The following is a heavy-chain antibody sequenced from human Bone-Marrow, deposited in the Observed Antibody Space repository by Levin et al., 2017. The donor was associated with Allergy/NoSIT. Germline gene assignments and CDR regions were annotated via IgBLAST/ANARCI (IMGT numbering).Heavy chain of an antibody. CDR3: ARDDGERRQYKSYYYGMDV. Sequence: GGSLRLSCEASGFTFNIYAMHWVRQAPGKGLEWVSVISSDESNRYYADSVKGRFSISRDNSKNTLYLQMDSLRAEDTALYYCARDDGERRQYKSYYYGMDVWGQGTTVTVSS. CDR1: GFTFNIYA. D-gene: IGHD4-17*01. CDR2: ISSDESNR. J-gene: IGHJ6*02. V-gene: IGHV3-30*04.